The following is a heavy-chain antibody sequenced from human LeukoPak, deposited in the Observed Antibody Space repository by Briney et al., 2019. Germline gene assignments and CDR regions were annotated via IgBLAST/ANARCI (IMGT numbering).Heavy chain of an antibody. V-gene: IGHV3-30*02. J-gene: IGHJ4*02. CDR3: AKDPRYGSGSIDY. CDR2: IRYDGSNK. CDR1: GFTFSSYG. D-gene: IGHD3-10*01. Sequence: GGSLRLSCAASGFTFSSYGMHWVRQAPGKGLEWVAFIRYDGSNKYYADSVKGRFTISRDNSKNTLYLQMNSLRAEDTAVYYCAKDPRYGSGSIDYWGQGTLVTVSS.